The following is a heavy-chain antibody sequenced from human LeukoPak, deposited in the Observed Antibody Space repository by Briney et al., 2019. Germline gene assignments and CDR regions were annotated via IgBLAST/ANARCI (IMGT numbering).Heavy chain of an antibody. V-gene: IGHV3-11*04. J-gene: IGHJ3*02. Sequence: PGGSLRLSCAASGFTFSDYYMSWIRQAPGKGLEWVSYISSSGSTIYYADSVKGRFTISRDNAKNSLYLQMNSLRAEDTAVYYCTTDLRVLGAFDIWGQGTMVTVSS. CDR3: TTDLRVLGAFDI. D-gene: IGHD3-10*01. CDR2: ISSSGSTI. CDR1: GFTFSDYY.